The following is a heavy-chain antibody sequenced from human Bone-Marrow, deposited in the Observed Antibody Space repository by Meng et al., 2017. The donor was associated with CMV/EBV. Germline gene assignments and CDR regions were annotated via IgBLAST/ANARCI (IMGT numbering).Heavy chain of an antibody. D-gene: IGHD2-8*01. CDR1: GGSISSSSYY. CDR2: IYYSGST. Sequence: SETLSLTCTVSGGSISSSSYYWGWIRQPPGKGLEWIGYIYYSGSTNYNPSLKSRVTISADTSKNQFSLKLSSVTAADTAVYYCARDLYRAFDIWGQGTMVTVSS. V-gene: IGHV4-61*01. CDR3: ARDLYRAFDI. J-gene: IGHJ3*02.